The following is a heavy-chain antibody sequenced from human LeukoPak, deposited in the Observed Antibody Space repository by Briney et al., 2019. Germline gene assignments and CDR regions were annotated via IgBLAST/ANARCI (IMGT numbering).Heavy chain of an antibody. Sequence: SETLSLTCAVYGGSFSGYYWSWIRQPPGKGLEWIGEINHSGSTNYNPSLKSRVTISVDTSKNQFSLKLSSVTAADTAVYYCARLARGYYYDSSGYYYYYYMDVWGKGTTVTVSS. D-gene: IGHD3-22*01. J-gene: IGHJ6*03. CDR1: GGSFSGYY. CDR3: ARLARGYYYDSSGYYYYYYMDV. V-gene: IGHV4-34*01. CDR2: INHSGST.